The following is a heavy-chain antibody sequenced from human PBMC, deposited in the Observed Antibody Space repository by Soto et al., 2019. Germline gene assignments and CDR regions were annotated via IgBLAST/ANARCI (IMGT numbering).Heavy chain of an antibody. D-gene: IGHD3-3*01. J-gene: IGHJ3*02. CDR2: IYYSGST. V-gene: IGHV4-31*03. CDR3: ARDPYYDFWSGYYSSEGAFDI. Sequence: PSETLSLTCTVSGGSISSGGYYWSWIRQHPGKGLEWIGYIYYSGSTYYNPSLKSRVTISVDTSKNQFSLKLSSVTAADTAVYYCARDPYYDFWSGYYSSEGAFDIWGQGTMVTVSS. CDR1: GGSISSGGYY.